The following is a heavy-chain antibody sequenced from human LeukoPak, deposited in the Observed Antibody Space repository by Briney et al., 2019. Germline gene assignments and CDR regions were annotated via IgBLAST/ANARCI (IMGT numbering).Heavy chain of an antibody. D-gene: IGHD5-18*01. CDR3: ARSGYSYGSPIYYYYYYMDV. CDR1: GGSISSGSYY. V-gene: IGHV4-39*07. J-gene: IGHJ6*03. Sequence: SETLSLTCTVSGGSISSGSYYWSWIRQPPGKRLEWIGEINHSGSTNYNPSLKSRVTISVDTSKNQFSLKLSSVTAADTAVYYCARSGYSYGSPIYYYYYYMDVWGKGTTVTVSS. CDR2: INHSGST.